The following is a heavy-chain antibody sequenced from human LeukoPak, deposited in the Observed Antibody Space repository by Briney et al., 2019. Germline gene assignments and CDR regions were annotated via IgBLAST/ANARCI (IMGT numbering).Heavy chain of an antibody. D-gene: IGHD3-22*01. CDR3: ARAYDSSGSGAFDI. V-gene: IGHV4-59*11. CDR2: IHYSGST. J-gene: IGHJ3*02. CDR1: GGSISSHY. Sequence: PSETLSLTCTVSGGSISSHYWSWIRQPPGKGLEWIGYIHYSGSTNYNPSLKSRVTISVDTSKNQFSLKLSSVTAAGTAVYYCARAYDSSGSGAFDIWGQGTMVTVSS.